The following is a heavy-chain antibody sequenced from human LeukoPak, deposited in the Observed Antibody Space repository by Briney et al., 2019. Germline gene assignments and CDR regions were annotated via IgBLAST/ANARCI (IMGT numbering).Heavy chain of an antibody. Sequence: SEPLSLTCAVYGGSFSGYYWSWIRQPPGKGLEWIGEINHSGSTNYNPSLKSRVTISVDTSKNQFSLKLSSVTAADTAVYYCARRPYCSSTSCSSRGGRRYYDGMDVWGQGTTVTVSS. D-gene: IGHD2-2*01. CDR3: ARRPYCSSTSCSSRGGRRYYDGMDV. J-gene: IGHJ6*02. CDR1: GGSFSGYY. V-gene: IGHV4-34*01. CDR2: INHSGST.